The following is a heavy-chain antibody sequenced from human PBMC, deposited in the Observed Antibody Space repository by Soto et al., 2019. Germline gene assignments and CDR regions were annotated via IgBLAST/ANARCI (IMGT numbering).Heavy chain of an antibody. V-gene: IGHV3-23*01. J-gene: IGHJ5*02. CDR2: ISTRGVRT. Sequence: GGSLTLCCAASFFSFISYAMSWDRQAPHQGLEWVSSISTRGVRTYYADPVKGRFSISKDNSANAVYLDMDNLRAEDTGIEYCAKEFYNADPGQYSDRYLDPWGQGA. D-gene: IGHD1-26*01. CDR3: AKEFYNADPGQYSDRYLDP. CDR1: FFSFISYA.